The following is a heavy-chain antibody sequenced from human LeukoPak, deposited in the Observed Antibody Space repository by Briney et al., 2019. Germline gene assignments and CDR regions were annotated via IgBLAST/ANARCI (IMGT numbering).Heavy chain of an antibody. CDR2: MNPNSGNT. CDR3: ARAKRYYYDSSGSQSFYFDY. D-gene: IGHD3-22*01. CDR1: GYTFTTYD. Sequence: ASVKVSCKASGYTFTTYDINWVRQATEQGLEWMGWMNPNSGNTGYTQKFQGRVTMTRNTSISTAYMELSSLRSDDTAVYYCARAKRYYYDSSGSQSFYFDYWGQGTLVTVSS. J-gene: IGHJ4*02. V-gene: IGHV1-8*01.